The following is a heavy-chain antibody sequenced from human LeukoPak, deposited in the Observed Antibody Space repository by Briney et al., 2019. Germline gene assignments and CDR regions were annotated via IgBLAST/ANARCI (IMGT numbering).Heavy chain of an antibody. CDR3: ARVRGEDSSCGY. CDR2: MNPNSGNT. Sequence: ASVKVSCKASGYTFTSYDINWVRQATGQGLEWMGWMNPNSGNTGYAQKFQGRVTMTRNTSISTAYMELSSLRSEDTAVYYCARVRGEDSSCGYWGQGTQVTVSS. CDR1: GYTFTSYD. D-gene: IGHD6-13*01. J-gene: IGHJ4*02. V-gene: IGHV1-8*01.